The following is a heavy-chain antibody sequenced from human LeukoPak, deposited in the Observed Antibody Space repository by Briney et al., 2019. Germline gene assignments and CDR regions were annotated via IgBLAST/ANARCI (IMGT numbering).Heavy chain of an antibody. CDR1: TGSIRKYH. CDR3: ARAGRYCSGGSCYHFDY. J-gene: IGHJ4*02. D-gene: IGHD2-15*01. V-gene: IGHV4-4*07. CDR2: IYTCGNT. Sequence: SETLSLTCTVSTGSIRKYHWSWIRQPAGKGLEWIGRIYTCGNTDYSPSLKTRVTMSVETSKNQVSLKLSSVTAADTAVYYCARAGRYCSGGSCYHFDYWGQGTRVTVSS.